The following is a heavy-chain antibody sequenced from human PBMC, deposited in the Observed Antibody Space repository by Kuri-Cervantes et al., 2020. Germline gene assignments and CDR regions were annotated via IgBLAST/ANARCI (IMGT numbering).Heavy chain of an antibody. CDR3: ARFSDDYDILTVDY. CDR1: GYTLTELS. Sequence: ASVKVSCKVSGYTLTELSMHWVRQAPGKGLEWMGGFDPEDGETIYAQKFQGRVTMTEDTSTDTAYMELRSLRSDDTAVYYCARFSDDYDILTVDYWGQGTLVTVSS. J-gene: IGHJ4*02. D-gene: IGHD3-9*01. V-gene: IGHV1-24*01. CDR2: FDPEDGET.